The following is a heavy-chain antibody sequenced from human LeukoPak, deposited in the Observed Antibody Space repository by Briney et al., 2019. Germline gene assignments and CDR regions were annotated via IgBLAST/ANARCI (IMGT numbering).Heavy chain of an antibody. D-gene: IGHD3-3*01. V-gene: IGHV3-21*01. CDR3: ARDFGGRITIFGVVITYFDY. J-gene: IGHJ4*02. Sequence: PGGSLRLSCAASGFTFSSYSMNWVRQAPGKGLEWVPSISSSSSYIYYADSVKGRFTISRDNAKNSLYLQMNSLRAEDTAVYYCARDFGGRITIFGVVITYFDYWGQGTLVTVSS. CDR1: GFTFSSYS. CDR2: ISSSSSYI.